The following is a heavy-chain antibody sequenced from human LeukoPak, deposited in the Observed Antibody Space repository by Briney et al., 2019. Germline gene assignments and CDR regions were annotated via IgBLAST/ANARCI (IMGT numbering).Heavy chain of an antibody. J-gene: IGHJ5*02. Sequence: SETLSLTCTVSGGSISSYYWSWIRQPPGKGLEWIGYIYYSGSTNYNPSLKSRVTISVDTSKNQFSLKLSSVTAADTAVYYCARLITIFGVGKLPSGFDPWGQGTLVTVSS. D-gene: IGHD3-3*01. CDR1: GGSISSYY. CDR3: ARLITIFGVGKLPSGFDP. CDR2: IYYSGST. V-gene: IGHV4-59*01.